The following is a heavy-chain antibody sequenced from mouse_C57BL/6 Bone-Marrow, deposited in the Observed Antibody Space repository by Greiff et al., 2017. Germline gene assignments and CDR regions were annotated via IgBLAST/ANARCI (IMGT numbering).Heavy chain of an antibody. D-gene: IGHD3-1*01. Sequence: EVKLVESGGGLVQSGRSLRLSCATSGFTFSDFYMEWVRQAPGKGLEWIAASRNKANDYTTEYSASVKGRFIVSRDTSQSILYLQMNALRAEDTAIYYCARDHFGYFDYWGQGTTLTVSS. CDR1: GFTFSDFY. V-gene: IGHV7-1*01. CDR3: ARDHFGYFDY. CDR2: SRNKANDYTT. J-gene: IGHJ2*01.